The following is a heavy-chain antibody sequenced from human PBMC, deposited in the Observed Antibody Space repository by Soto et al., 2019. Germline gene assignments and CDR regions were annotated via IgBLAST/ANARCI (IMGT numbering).Heavy chain of an antibody. Sequence: SETLSLTCTVSGGSISSGDYYWSWIRQPPGKGLEWIGYIYYSGSTYYNPSLKSRVTISVDTSKNQFSLKLSSVTAADTAVYYCARDNVVVPAAVYYYYYGMDVWGQGTTVTVSS. V-gene: IGHV4-30-4*01. CDR3: ARDNVVVPAAVYYYYYGMDV. D-gene: IGHD2-2*01. CDR1: GGSISSGDYY. J-gene: IGHJ6*02. CDR2: IYYSGST.